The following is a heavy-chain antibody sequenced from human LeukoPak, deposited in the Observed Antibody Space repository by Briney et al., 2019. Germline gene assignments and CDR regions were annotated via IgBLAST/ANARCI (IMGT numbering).Heavy chain of an antibody. Sequence: SETLSLTCAVYGGSFSGYYWSWIRQPPGKGLEWIGEINHSGSTNYNPSLKSRVTISVDTSKNQFSLKLSSVTAADTAVYYCARGGTPAYYDFWSGYQLLPYCYYYYMDVWGEGTTVTVSS. CDR1: GGSFSGYY. D-gene: IGHD3-3*01. CDR3: ARGGTPAYYDFWSGYQLLPYCYYYYMDV. V-gene: IGHV4-34*01. CDR2: INHSGST. J-gene: IGHJ6*03.